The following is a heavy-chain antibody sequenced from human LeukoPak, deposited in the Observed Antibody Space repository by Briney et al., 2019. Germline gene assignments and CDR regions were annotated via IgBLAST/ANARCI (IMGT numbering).Heavy chain of an antibody. CDR3: ARVGSASDNWFDP. CDR2: IYHSGST. V-gene: IGHV4-38-2*01. Sequence: SETLSLTCAVPGYSISSGYYWGWIRQPPGKGLEWIGSIYHSGSTYYNPSLKSRVTISVDTSKNQFSLKLSSVTAADTAVYYCARVGSASDNWFDPWGQGTLVTVSS. J-gene: IGHJ5*02. D-gene: IGHD3-10*01. CDR1: GYSISSGYY.